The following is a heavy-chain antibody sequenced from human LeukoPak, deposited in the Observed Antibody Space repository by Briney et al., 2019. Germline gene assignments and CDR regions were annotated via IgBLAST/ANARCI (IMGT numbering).Heavy chain of an antibody. Sequence: GGSLRLSCAASGFTFSSYAMSWVRQAPGKGLEWVSAISGSGGSTYYADSVKGRFTIPRDNSKNTLYLQMNSLRAEDTAVYYCAKAREYQSYGMDVWGQGTTVTVSS. V-gene: IGHV3-23*01. J-gene: IGHJ6*02. D-gene: IGHD2-2*01. CDR2: ISGSGGST. CDR1: GFTFSSYA. CDR3: AKAREYQSYGMDV.